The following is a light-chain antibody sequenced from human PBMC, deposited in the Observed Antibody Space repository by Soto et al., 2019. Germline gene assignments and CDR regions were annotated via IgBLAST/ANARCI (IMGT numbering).Light chain of an antibody. Sequence: EIVMTQSPATLSVSPGERATLSCRASQSVSSNLAWYQQKPGQAPRLLIYGASTRATGIPARFSGSGSGTEFTLTISSLQSEDFAVYYCQQYNNWPTRFGQGTKVDI. CDR3: QQYNNWPTR. CDR1: QSVSSN. V-gene: IGKV3-15*01. CDR2: GAS. J-gene: IGKJ1*01.